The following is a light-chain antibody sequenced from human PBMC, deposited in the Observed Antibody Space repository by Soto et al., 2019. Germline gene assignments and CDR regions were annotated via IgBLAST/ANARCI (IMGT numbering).Light chain of an antibody. V-gene: IGLV2-8*01. CDR1: SSDIGTYDY. CDR3: TSYTGDDFTFV. J-gene: IGLJ1*01. Sequence: QSALTQPPSASGSLGQSVTISCTGTSSDIGTYDYVSWYQQHPGRAPKLIIFEVSKRPSGVPDRFSGSKSGNTASLIVSGLQPDDEAEYDCTSYTGDDFTFVFGTGTKLTVL. CDR2: EVS.